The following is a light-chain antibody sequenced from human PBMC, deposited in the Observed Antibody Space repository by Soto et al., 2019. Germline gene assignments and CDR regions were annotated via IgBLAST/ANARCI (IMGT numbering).Light chain of an antibody. CDR2: RTS. V-gene: IGKV3-20*01. CDR3: QQYGRSPGT. Sequence: DMVLTRSPGTLSLSPGERATLSCRASQSVSNSYLAWFQQKPGQAPRLLISRTSSRATGVPDRFSGSGSGTDFTLTISRLEPEDFAVYYCQQYGRSPGTFGQGTKVDIK. J-gene: IGKJ1*01. CDR1: QSVSNSY.